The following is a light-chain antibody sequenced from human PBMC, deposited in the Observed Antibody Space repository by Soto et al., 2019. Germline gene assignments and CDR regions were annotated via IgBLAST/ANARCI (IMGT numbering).Light chain of an antibody. Sequence: DFLMTQSPSSLSASVGDRVTITCQASQDISNYLNWYQQKPGKAPKLLIFDASNVETGVPSRFSGSGSGTDFTFTIHSLQPEDAATYYCQQYEDLPLTFGGGTK. J-gene: IGKJ4*01. CDR2: DAS. CDR1: QDISNY. CDR3: QQYEDLPLT. V-gene: IGKV1-33*01.